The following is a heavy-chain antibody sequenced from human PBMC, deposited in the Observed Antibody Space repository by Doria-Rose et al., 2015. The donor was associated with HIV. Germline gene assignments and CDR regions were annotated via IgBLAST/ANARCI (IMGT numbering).Heavy chain of an antibody. D-gene: IGHD1-26*01. J-gene: IGHJ4*02. Sequence: QVQLQESGPGLVKPSETPSLTCSVSGGSISHYYWSWVRQPPGKGLEYIGDIFYTGSTNYSPSLKSRVSISIDTSENKVSLRLSSVTAADTAVYYCARVLSGTYDYWGRGALVTVSS. CDR2: IFYTGST. CDR3: ARVLSGTYDY. CDR1: GGSISHYY. V-gene: IGHV4-59*01.